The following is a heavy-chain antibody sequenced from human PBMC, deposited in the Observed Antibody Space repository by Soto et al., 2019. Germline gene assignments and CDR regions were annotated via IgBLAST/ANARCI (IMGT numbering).Heavy chain of an antibody. CDR1: GFTFSIHG. CDR3: AKDKVAYYDFWSGQRWFDP. V-gene: IGHV3-30*18. J-gene: IGHJ5*02. CDR2: ISNDGNKK. Sequence: GGSLRLSCAASGFTFSIHGMHWVRQTPGKGLEWVAVISNDGNKKYYVESVEGRFSISRDNSKSIVYLQMNNVRIEDTAKYYCAKDKVAYYDFWSGQRWFDPWGQGTQVTVSS. D-gene: IGHD3-3*01.